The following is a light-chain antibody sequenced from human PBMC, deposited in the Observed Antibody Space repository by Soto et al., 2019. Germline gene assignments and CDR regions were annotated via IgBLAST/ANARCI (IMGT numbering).Light chain of an antibody. CDR3: QQYNNWPFT. CDR2: GAS. V-gene: IGKV3-15*01. Sequence: EIVMTQSPCTLSLSPGERATLSCRASQSVSSNLAWYQQKPGQAPRLLIYGASTRATGIPARFSGSGSGTEFTLTISSLQSEDFAVYYCQQYNNWPFTFGQGTRLEIK. J-gene: IGKJ5*01. CDR1: QSVSSN.